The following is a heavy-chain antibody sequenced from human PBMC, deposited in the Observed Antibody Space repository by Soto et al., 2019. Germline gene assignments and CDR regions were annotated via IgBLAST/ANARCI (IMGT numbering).Heavy chain of an antibody. CDR3: VRLIGNSWLDF. CDR2: TYYRSKWYK. D-gene: IGHD1-26*01. Sequence: PSQTLSLTCALSGGSVCSSSGTWNWIKQSPSRGLEWLGRTYYRSKWYKEYAESVKSRITINPDTSKNQFSLHLNSVTPEDTAVYYCVRLIGNSWLDFWGQGTLVTVSS. V-gene: IGHV6-1*01. J-gene: IGHJ5*01. CDR1: GGSVCSSSGT.